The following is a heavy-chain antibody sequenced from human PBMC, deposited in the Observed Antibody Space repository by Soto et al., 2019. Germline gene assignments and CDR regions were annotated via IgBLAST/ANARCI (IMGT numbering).Heavy chain of an antibody. CDR3: ASAPRALRYYGSGTPYYYGMDV. CDR1: GGTFSSYA. D-gene: IGHD3-10*01. CDR2: IIPIFGTA. J-gene: IGHJ6*02. V-gene: IGHV1-69*06. Sequence: GASVKVSCKASGGTFSSYAISWVRQAPGQGLEWMGGIIPIFGTANYAQKFQGRVTITADKSTSTAYMELSSLRSEDTAVYYCASAPRALRYYGSGTPYYYGMDVWGQGTTVTVSS.